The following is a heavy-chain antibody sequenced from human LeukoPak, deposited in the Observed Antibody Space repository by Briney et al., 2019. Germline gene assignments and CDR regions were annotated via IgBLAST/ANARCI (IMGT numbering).Heavy chain of an antibody. CDR2: IYYSGST. Sequence: PSETLSLTCTVSGGSISSSSYYWGWIRQPPGKGLEWIGSIYYSGSTYYNPPLKSRVTISVDTSKNQFSLKLSSVTAADMAVYYCARTPPYGDYYFDYWGQGTLVTVSS. CDR3: ARTPPYGDYYFDY. D-gene: IGHD4-17*01. CDR1: GGSISSSSYY. V-gene: IGHV4-39*01. J-gene: IGHJ4*02.